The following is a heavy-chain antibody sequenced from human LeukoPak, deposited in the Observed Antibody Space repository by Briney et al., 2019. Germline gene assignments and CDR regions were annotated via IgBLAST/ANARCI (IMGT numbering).Heavy chain of an antibody. CDR3: ARVGGYSSSWYNWFDP. V-gene: IGHV4-34*01. CDR1: GGSFSGYY. Sequence: SETLSLTCAVYGGSFSGYYWSWIRQPPGKGLEWIGEINHSGSTNYNPSLKSRVTISVDTSKNQFSLKLSSVTAADTAVYYCARVGGYSSSWYNWFDPWGQGTLVTVSS. J-gene: IGHJ5*02. CDR2: INHSGST. D-gene: IGHD6-13*01.